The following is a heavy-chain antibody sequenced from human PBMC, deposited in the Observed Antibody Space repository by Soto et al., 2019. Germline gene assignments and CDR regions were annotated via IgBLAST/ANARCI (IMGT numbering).Heavy chain of an antibody. D-gene: IGHD6-6*01. J-gene: IGHJ4*02. CDR2: INHSGST. V-gene: IGHV4-34*01. Sequence: SETLSLTCAVYGGSFSGYYWSWIRQPPGKGLEWIGEINHSGSTNYNPSLKSRVTISVDTSKNQFSLKLSSVTAADTAVYYCATTTSSSSLWAHDHWGQGTLVTVSS. CDR3: ATTTSSSSLWAHDH. CDR1: GGSFSGYY.